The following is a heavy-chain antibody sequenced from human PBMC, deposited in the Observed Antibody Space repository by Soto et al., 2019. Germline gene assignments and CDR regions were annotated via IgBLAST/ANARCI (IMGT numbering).Heavy chain of an antibody. Sequence: QVQLVESGGGVVQPGRSLRLSCAASGFTFSSYAMHWVRQAPGKGLEWVAVISYDGSNKYYADSVKGRFTISRDNSKNTLYLQMNGLRAEDTAVYYCARLAYCGGDCYSLYFDLWGRGTLVTVSS. J-gene: IGHJ2*01. V-gene: IGHV3-30-3*01. CDR3: ARLAYCGGDCYSLYFDL. CDR1: GFTFSSYA. CDR2: ISYDGSNK. D-gene: IGHD2-21*02.